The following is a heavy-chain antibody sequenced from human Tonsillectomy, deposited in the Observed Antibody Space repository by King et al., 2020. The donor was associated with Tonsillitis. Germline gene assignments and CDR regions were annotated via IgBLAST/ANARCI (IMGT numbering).Heavy chain of an antibody. J-gene: IGHJ4*02. Sequence: VQLVESGGGLVKPGGSLRLSCAASGFTFSTYSMNWVRQAPGKGLEWVSSISSTSTYIYYADSVKGRFTISRDNAKNSLYLQLNTLRAEDTAVYYCASSGFSHTSVCFDYWGTGTRVAVCS. D-gene: IGHD3-3*02. CDR3: ASSGFSHTSVCFDY. V-gene: IGHV3-21*01. CDR1: GFTFSTYS. CDR2: ISSTSTYI.